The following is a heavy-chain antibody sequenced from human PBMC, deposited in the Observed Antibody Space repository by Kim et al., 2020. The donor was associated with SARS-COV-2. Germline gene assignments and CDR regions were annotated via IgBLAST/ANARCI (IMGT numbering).Heavy chain of an antibody. J-gene: IGHJ6*02. V-gene: IGHV5-10-1*01. Sequence: GESLKISCKGSGYSFTSYWISWVRQMPGKGLEWMGRIDPSDSYTNYSPSFQGHVTISADKSISTAYLQWSILKASDTAMYYCARWGAYCGGDCYGYYYYGMDVWGQGTTVTVSS. D-gene: IGHD2-21*02. CDR2: IDPSDSYT. CDR3: ARWGAYCGGDCYGYYYYGMDV. CDR1: GYSFTSYW.